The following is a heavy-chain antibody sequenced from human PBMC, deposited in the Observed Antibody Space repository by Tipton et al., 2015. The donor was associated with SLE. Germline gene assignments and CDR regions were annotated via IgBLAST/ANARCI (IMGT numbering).Heavy chain of an antibody. CDR2: ITSNSANT. D-gene: IGHD2-15*01. CDR1: GFTFSTYD. V-gene: IGHV3-23*01. CDR3: AKTDGSCDSGLIN. J-gene: IGHJ4*02. Sequence: SLRLSCAASGFTFSTYDMTWVRQAPGKGLEWVSCITSNSANTYYTDSVKGRFTISRDNSKNTLYLQMDSLRAEDTAVYYCAKTDGSCDSGLINWGQGTLVTVAS.